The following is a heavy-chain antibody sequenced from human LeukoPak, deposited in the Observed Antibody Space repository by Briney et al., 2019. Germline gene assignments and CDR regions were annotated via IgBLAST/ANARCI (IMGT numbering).Heavy chain of an antibody. CDR2: INHSGST. V-gene: IGHV4-34*01. CDR1: GGSFSGYY. D-gene: IGHD2-21*02. CDR3: ARGRKVVVTALRYFDL. Sequence: SETLSLTCAVYGGSFSGYYWSWIRQPPGKGLEWIGEINHSGSTNYNPSLKSRVTISVDTSKNQFSLKLSSVTAADTAVYYCARGRKVVVTALRYFDLWGRGTLVTLSS. J-gene: IGHJ2*01.